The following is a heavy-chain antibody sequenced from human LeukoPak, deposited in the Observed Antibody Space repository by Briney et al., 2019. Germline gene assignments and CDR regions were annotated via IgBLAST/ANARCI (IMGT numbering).Heavy chain of an antibody. V-gene: IGHV4-34*01. CDR3: YGDKYYYYGMGV. Sequence: SETLSLTCAVYGGSFSGYYWSWIRQPSGKGLEWIGEINHSGSTNYNPSLKSRVTISVDTSKNQFSLKLSSVTAADAAVYYCYGDKYYYYGMGVWGQGTTVTVSS. CDR1: GGSFSGYY. CDR2: INHSGST. J-gene: IGHJ6*02. D-gene: IGHD4-17*01.